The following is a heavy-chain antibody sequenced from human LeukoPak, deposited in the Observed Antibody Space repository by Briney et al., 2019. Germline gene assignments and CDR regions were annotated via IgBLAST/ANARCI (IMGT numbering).Heavy chain of an antibody. J-gene: IGHJ6*03. CDR1: AYTFTGYY. Sequence: ASVKVSCKASAYTFTGYYMHWVRQAPGQGLEWMGWINPNSGGTNYAQKSQGRVTMTRDTSISTAYMELSRLRSDDTAVYYCASALDSSGYYRYYYYYMYVWGKGTTVTVSS. D-gene: IGHD3-22*01. CDR2: INPNSGGT. V-gene: IGHV1-2*02. CDR3: ASALDSSGYYRYYYYYMYV.